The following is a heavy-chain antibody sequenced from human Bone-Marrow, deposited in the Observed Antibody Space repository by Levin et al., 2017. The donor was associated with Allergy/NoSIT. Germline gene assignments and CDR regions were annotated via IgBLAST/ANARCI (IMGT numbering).Heavy chain of an antibody. Sequence: PGESLKISCKASGGIFNNYFMQWVRQAPGQGLEWMGIINPSDGTAVYRQSLQGRVNMTRDTSTTTFYMEVSSLKSEDTAVYFCAASLDIVLVANSWGQGTLVTVSS. D-gene: IGHD2-8*02. CDR2: INPSDGTA. V-gene: IGHV1-46*02. CDR1: GGIFNNYF. CDR3: AASLDIVLVANS. J-gene: IGHJ4*02.